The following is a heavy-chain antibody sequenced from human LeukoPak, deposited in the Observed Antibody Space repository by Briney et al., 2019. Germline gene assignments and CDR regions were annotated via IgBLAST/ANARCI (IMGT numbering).Heavy chain of an antibody. D-gene: IGHD3-10*01. V-gene: IGHV3-23*01. CDR1: GFTFSSYA. CDR3: AKERRLRFGELLYRVIGSYFDY. J-gene: IGHJ4*02. Sequence: GGSLRLSCAASGFTFSSYAMSWVRQAPGKVLEWVSAISGSGGSTYYADSVKGRFTISRDNSKNTLYLQMNSLRAEDTAVYYCAKERRLRFGELLYRVIGSYFDYWGQGTLVTVSS. CDR2: ISGSGGST.